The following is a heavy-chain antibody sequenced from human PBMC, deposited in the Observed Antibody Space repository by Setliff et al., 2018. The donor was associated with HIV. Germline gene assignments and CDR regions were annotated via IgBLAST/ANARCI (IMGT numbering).Heavy chain of an antibody. CDR2: ISGSGGST. D-gene: IGHD3-3*01. Sequence: PGGSLRLSCAASGFTFSSYGMHWVRQAPGKGLEWVSAISGSGGSTYYADSVKGRFTISRDNSKNAVYLQMNSLRAEDTAVYYCARGVSYLDYWGQGTLVTVSS. J-gene: IGHJ4*02. CDR1: GFTFSSYG. CDR3: ARGVSYLDY. V-gene: IGHV3-23*01.